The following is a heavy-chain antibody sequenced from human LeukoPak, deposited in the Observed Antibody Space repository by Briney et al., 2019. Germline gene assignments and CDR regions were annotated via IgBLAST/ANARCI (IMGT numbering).Heavy chain of an antibody. J-gene: IGHJ4*02. Sequence: GGSLRLSCAASGFTFSSYAMHWVRQAPWKGLEYVSAISSKGGSTYYANSVKVGFTISRDNSKNTLYLQMGSLRAEDMAVYYCARDRGGHFDYWGQGTLVTVSS. CDR1: GFTFSSYA. CDR2: ISSKGGST. CDR3: ARDRGGHFDY. V-gene: IGHV3-64*01. D-gene: IGHD3-10*01.